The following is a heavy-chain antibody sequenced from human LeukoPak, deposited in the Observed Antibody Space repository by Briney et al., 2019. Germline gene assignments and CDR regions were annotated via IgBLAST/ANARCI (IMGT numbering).Heavy chain of an antibody. D-gene: IGHD3-16*01. V-gene: IGHV4-39*01. CDR2: IYYSGGT. Sequence: KASETLSLTCTVSGDSISTNYYYWGWIRQPPGKGLEWIGSIYYSGGTYYSPSLKSRVTISVDRSKNQFSLRLTSVTATDTAVYFCARLYYDGWGGLDYWGQGTLVTVSA. J-gene: IGHJ4*02. CDR3: ARLYYDGWGGLDY. CDR1: GDSISTNYYY.